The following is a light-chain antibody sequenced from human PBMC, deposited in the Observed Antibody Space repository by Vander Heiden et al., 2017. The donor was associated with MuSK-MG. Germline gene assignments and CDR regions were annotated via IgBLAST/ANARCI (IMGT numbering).Light chain of an antibody. V-gene: IGKV3-15*01. CDR1: QSVSSK. CDR2: GAS. J-gene: IGKJ1*01. Sequence: EIVMTQSPATLSVSPGERATLSCRASQSVSSKLAWYQQKPGQAPRLLIYGASTMATGIPARFSGRGSGTEFTLTISSLQSEDFAVYYCQQDTNWWTFGQGTKVEIK. CDR3: QQDTNWWT.